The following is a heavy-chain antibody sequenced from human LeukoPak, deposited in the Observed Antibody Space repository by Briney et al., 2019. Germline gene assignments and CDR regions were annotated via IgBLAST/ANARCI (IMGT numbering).Heavy chain of an antibody. D-gene: IGHD5-12*01. CDR3: TRLVFYHSGYDTFLSS. V-gene: IGHV3-73*01. Sequence: PGGSLRLSCAASGFTFRNAWMSWVRQAPGKGLEWVGRIRSKANSYATAYAASVKGRFTISRDDSKNTAYLQMNSLKTEDTAVYYCTRLVFYHSGYDTFLSSWGQGTLVTVSS. CDR1: GFTFRNAW. J-gene: IGHJ4*02. CDR2: IRSKANSYAT.